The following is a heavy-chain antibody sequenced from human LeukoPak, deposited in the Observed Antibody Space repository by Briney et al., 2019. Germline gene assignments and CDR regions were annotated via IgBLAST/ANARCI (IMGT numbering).Heavy chain of an antibody. J-gene: IGHJ1*01. CDR2: IKSDGST. Sequence: PGGSLRLSCAASGLTFSTYWMHWVRQAPGKGLVWVSRIKSDGSTNYADSVKGRFTISRDNAKNTVSLQMNSLRPEDTGVYYCARAPSEIGGYYPEYFRHWGQGTLVTVSP. CDR3: ARAPSEIGGYYPEYFRH. CDR1: GLTFSTYW. D-gene: IGHD3-22*01. V-gene: IGHV3-74*01.